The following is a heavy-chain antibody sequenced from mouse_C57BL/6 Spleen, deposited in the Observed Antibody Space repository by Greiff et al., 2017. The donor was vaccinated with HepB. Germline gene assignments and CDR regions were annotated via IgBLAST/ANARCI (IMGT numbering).Heavy chain of an antibody. CDR2: IDPSDSET. Sequence: QVQLQQPGAELVRPGSSVKLSCKASGYTFTSYWMHWVKQRPIQGLEWIGNIDPSDSETHYNQKFKDKATLTVDKSSSTAYMQLSGLTSEESAVYYCARGGNYDYWGQGTTLTVSS. CDR3: ARGGNYDY. CDR1: GYTFTSYW. J-gene: IGHJ2*01. V-gene: IGHV1-52*01. D-gene: IGHD2-1*01.